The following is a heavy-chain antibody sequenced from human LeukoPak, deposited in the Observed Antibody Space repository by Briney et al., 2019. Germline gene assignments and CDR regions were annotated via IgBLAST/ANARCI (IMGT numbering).Heavy chain of an antibody. CDR1: GYTFTGYY. D-gene: IGHD3-22*01. V-gene: IGHV1-2*02. Sequence: ASVKVSCKASGYTFTGYYMHWVRQAPGQGLEWMGWINPNSGGTNYAQKFQGRVTMTRDTSISTAYMELSRLRSDDTAVYYCARGTGYYYDSSGYDYWGQGTLVTVSS. J-gene: IGHJ4*02. CDR2: INPNSGGT. CDR3: ARGTGYYYDSSGYDY.